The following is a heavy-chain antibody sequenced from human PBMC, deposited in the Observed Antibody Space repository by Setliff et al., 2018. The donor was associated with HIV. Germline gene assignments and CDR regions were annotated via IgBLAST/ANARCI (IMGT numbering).Heavy chain of an antibody. J-gene: IGHJ4*02. CDR3: APVRDGYNYFFDY. Sequence: PGGSLRLSCAASGFTFNSYVMSWVRRTPGKGLEWVSAISGRGDITYYADPMKGRFTISRDNSKNTLYLQMNSLRAEDTAVYYCAPVRDGYNYFFDYWGQGTLVTVSS. CDR2: ISGRGDIT. V-gene: IGHV3-23*01. CDR1: GFTFNSYV. D-gene: IGHD5-12*01.